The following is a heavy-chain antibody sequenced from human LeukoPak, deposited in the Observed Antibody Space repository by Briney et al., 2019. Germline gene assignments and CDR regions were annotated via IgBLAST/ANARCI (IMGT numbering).Heavy chain of an antibody. J-gene: IGHJ4*02. CDR2: IIPILGIA. CDR3: ARGLSYSGYETDH. V-gene: IGHV1-69*04. D-gene: IGHD5-12*01. CDR1: GGTFSSYA. Sequence: SVKVSCKASGGTFSSYAISWVRQAPGQGLEWMGRIIPILGIANYAQKFQGRVTITADKSTSTAYMELSSLRSEDTAVYYCARGLSYSGYETDHWGQGTLVTVSS.